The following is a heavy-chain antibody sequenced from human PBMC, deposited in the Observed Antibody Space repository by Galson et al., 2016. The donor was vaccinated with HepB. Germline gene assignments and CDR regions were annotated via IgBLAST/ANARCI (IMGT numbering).Heavy chain of an antibody. J-gene: IGHJ1*01. CDR1: GYNFSKYW. D-gene: IGHD2-15*01. CDR2: IFPGDSDI. V-gene: IGHV5-51*01. CDR3: ARRCSGVRCQ. Sequence: QSGAEVTKPGESLNISCKVSGYNFSKYWIGWVRQTPEKGLEWMGMIFPGDSDIRYSPSFQGQVTISVDMFTTTAFLQWSSLQPSDTAIYYCARRCSGVRCQWGQGTQVTDSS.